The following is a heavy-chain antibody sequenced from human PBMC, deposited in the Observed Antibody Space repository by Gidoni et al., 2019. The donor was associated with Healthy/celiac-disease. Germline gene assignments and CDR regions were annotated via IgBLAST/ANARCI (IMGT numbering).Heavy chain of an antibody. V-gene: IGHV4-59*01. Sequence: QVQLQESGPGLVKPSETLSLTCTVSGGSISSYYWSWIRQPPGKGLEWIGYIYYSGSTNYNPSLKSRVTISVDTSKNQFSLKLSSVTAADTAVYYCARGRESWPVGTPWFDPWGQGTLVTVSS. CDR2: IYYSGST. D-gene: IGHD6-13*01. CDR1: GGSISSYY. CDR3: ARGRESWPVGTPWFDP. J-gene: IGHJ5*02.